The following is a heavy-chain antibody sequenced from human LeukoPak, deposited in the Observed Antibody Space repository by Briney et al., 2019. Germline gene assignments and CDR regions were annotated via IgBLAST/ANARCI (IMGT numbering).Heavy chain of an antibody. J-gene: IGHJ4*02. CDR1: GYTFTGYY. CDR3: ARDLRKRLSGYQLLPGY. CDR2: INPNSGGT. V-gene: IGHV1-2*02. Sequence: GASVKVSCKASGYTFTGYYMHWVRQAPGQGLEWMGWINPNSGGTNYAQKFQGRVTMTRDTSITTAYMELSRLRSDDTAVYYCARDLRKRLSGYQLLPGYWGQGTLVTVSS. D-gene: IGHD2-2*01.